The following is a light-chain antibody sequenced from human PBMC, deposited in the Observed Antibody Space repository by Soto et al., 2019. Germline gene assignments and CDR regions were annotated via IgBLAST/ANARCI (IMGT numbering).Light chain of an antibody. Sequence: QLVLTQPPSVSGAPGQRVTISCTGRSSNIGAGYAVHWYQQLPGTAPKLLIYDNTNRPSGVPDRFSGSESGTSASLAITGLQAEDEADYYCQSYDTSLSASVFGGGTQLTVL. CDR2: DNT. V-gene: IGLV1-40*01. CDR3: QSYDTSLSASV. CDR1: SSNIGAGYA. J-gene: IGLJ2*01.